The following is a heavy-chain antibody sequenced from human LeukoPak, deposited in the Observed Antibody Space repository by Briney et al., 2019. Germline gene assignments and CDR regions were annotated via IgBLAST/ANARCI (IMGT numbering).Heavy chain of an antibody. CDR3: ARGLYLLYYDFWSGYPNWFDP. D-gene: IGHD3-3*01. CDR2: INHSGST. J-gene: IGHJ5*02. Sequence: PSETLSLTCAVYGGSFSGYYWSWIRQPPGKGLEWIGEINHSGSTNYNPSLKSRVTISVDTSKNQFSLKLSSVTAADTAVYYCARGLYLLYYDFWSGYPNWFDPWGQGTLVTVSS. CDR1: GGSFSGYY. V-gene: IGHV4-34*01.